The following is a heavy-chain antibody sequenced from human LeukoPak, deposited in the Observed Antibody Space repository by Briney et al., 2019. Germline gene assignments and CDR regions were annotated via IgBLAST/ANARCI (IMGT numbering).Heavy chain of an antibody. D-gene: IGHD2-15*01. CDR3: ANHVSYCSGGSCYSSGYYFDY. CDR2: ISGSGGST. V-gene: IGHV3-23*01. CDR1: GFTFSSYA. J-gene: IGHJ4*02. Sequence: GGSLRLSCAASGFTFSSYAMSWVRQAPGKGLEWVSAISGSGGSTYYADSVKGRFTISRDNSKNTLYLQMNSLRAEDTAVYYCANHVSYCSGGSCYSSGYYFDYWGQRTLVTVSS.